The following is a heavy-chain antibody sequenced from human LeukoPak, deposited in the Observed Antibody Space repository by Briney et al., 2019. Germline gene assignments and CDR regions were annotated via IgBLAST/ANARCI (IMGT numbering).Heavy chain of an antibody. V-gene: IGHV1-58*01. J-gene: IGHJ6*02. CDR3: AADYYDSSDQYYYYGMDV. CDR1: GFTFTSSA. CDR2: IVVGSGNT. Sequence: SVKVSCKASGFTFTSSAVQWVRQARGQRLEWIGWIVVGSGNTNYAQKFQERVTITRDMSTSTAYMELSSLRSEDTAVYYCAADYYDSSDQYYYYGMDVWGQGTTVTVSS. D-gene: IGHD3-22*01.